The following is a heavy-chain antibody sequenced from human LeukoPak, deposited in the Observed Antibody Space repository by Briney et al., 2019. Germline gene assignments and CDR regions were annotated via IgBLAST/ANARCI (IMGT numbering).Heavy chain of an antibody. Sequence: GGSLRLSCAASGFTLRTYAMSCVRHARGRGVEWIFGISDSGDGNNSVDPVKGQFTISRDNSKNTVFLQMNSLRADDTAKYYCAKDKAPGSWHTPSDFWGQGTLVTASS. D-gene: IGHD6-13*01. CDR2: ISDSGDGN. V-gene: IGHV3-23*01. CDR1: GFTLRTYA. J-gene: IGHJ4*02. CDR3: AKDKAPGSWHTPSDF.